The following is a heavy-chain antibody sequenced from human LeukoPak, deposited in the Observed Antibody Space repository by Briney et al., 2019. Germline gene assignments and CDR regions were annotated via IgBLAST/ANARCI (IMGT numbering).Heavy chain of an antibody. D-gene: IGHD3-22*01. Sequence: GRSLRLSCAASGFTFSSYGMHWVRQAPGKGLEWVAVISYDGSNKYYADSVKGRFSISRDNSKNTLYLQMNSLRAEDTAVYYCAKDRSQSADSSGYSDYWGQGTLVTVSS. V-gene: IGHV3-30*18. CDR1: GFTFSSYG. CDR3: AKDRSQSADSSGYSDY. J-gene: IGHJ4*02. CDR2: ISYDGSNK.